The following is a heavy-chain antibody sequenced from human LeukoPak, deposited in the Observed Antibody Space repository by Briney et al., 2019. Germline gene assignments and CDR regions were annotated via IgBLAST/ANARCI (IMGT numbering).Heavy chain of an antibody. V-gene: IGHV4-34*01. CDR2: INHSGST. CDR3: AREVTYYYYYMDA. D-gene: IGHD2-21*02. Sequence: SETLSLTCAVYGGSFSGYYWSWIRQPPGKGLEWIGEINHSGSTNYNPSLKSRVTISVDTSKNQFSLKLSSVTAADTAVYYCAREVTYYYYYMDAWGKGTTVTVSS. J-gene: IGHJ6*03. CDR1: GGSFSGYY.